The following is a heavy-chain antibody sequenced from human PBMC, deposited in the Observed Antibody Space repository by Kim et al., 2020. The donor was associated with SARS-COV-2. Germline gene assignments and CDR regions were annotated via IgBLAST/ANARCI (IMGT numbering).Heavy chain of an antibody. V-gene: IGHV3-30*04. J-gene: IGHJ4*02. CDR1: GFTFSSYA. CDR3: ARDVLVRGQWLAYDY. D-gene: IGHD6-19*01. CDR2: ISYDGSNK. Sequence: GGSLRLSCAASGFTFSSYAMHWVRQAPGKGLEWVAVISYDGSNKYYADSVKGRFTISRDNSKNTLYLQMNSLRAEDTAVYYCARDVLVRGQWLAYDYWGQGTLVTVSS.